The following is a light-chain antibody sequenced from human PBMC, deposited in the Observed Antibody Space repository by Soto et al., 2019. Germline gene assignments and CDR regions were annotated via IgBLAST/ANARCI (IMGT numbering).Light chain of an antibody. CDR1: QSVSSY. CDR3: QQRSNWPPWT. V-gene: IGKV3-11*01. J-gene: IGKJ1*01. Sequence: IVLTQSPATLSLSPGERASLXCRASQSVSSYLAWYQQKPGQAPRLLIYDASNRATGIPARFSGSGSGTDFTLTISSLEPEDFAVYYCQQRSNWPPWTFGQGTKVDNK. CDR2: DAS.